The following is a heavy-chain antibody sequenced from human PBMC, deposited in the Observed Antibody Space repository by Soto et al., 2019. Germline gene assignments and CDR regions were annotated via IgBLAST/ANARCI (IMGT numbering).Heavy chain of an antibody. D-gene: IGHD4-4*01. J-gene: IGHJ4*02. CDR1: GFTFSTYW. CDR2: INPDGNVG. V-gene: IGHV3-7*03. Sequence: EVQLLGSGGGLVQPGGSLRLSCVGSGFTFSTYWMNWVRQAPGKGLEWVANINPDGNVGTYVDSVRGRFTTSRDNAKNALYLQMDSHRADDTAVYFCAGWGGHDYNYWGQGIMVTVSS. CDR3: AGWGGHDYNY.